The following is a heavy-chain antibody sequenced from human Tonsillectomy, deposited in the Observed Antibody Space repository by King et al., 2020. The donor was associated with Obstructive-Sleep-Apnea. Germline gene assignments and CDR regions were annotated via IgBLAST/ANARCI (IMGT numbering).Heavy chain of an antibody. CDR3: ATDLVLVGVIQFFFRD. CDR2: IKSETDGGTT. Sequence: VQLVESGGGLVKPGGSLRLSCAASGFTFSNAWMSWVRQAPGKGLEWVGHIKSETDGGTTDYAAPVKGRFSISRDDSKNTLYLQINSLKTEDTAVYYCATDLVLVGVIQFFFRDWGQGTMVTVSS. J-gene: IGHJ3*01. CDR1: GFTFSNAW. D-gene: IGHD3-16*02. V-gene: IGHV3-15*01.